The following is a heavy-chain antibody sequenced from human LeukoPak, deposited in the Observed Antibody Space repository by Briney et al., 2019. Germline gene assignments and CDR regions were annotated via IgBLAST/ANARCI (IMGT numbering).Heavy chain of an antibody. CDR2: ISGSSGSNT. Sequence: GGSLRLSCAASGFTFSSYAMSWVRQGPGKGLEWVSGISGSSGSNTYYADSVKGRFTISRDNSKNTLYLQIYSLRAEDTAVYYCAKVRAPRQYYFDYWGQGTLVTVSS. V-gene: IGHV3-23*01. CDR1: GFTFSSYA. D-gene: IGHD1-26*01. J-gene: IGHJ4*02. CDR3: AKVRAPRQYYFDY.